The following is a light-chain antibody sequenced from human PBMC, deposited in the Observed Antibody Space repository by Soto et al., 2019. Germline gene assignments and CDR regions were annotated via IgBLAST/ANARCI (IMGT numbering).Light chain of an antibody. CDR1: NSNIGSNA. V-gene: IGLV1-44*01. Sequence: QAVVTQPPSASGTPGQRVTISCSGSNSNIGSNAVNWYQQLPGTAPRLLIYNNNQRPSGVPDRFSASKSGTSASLAISGLQSDHEADYYCAAWDDSLSGPVFGTGTKLTVL. CDR3: AAWDDSLSGPV. CDR2: NNN. J-gene: IGLJ1*01.